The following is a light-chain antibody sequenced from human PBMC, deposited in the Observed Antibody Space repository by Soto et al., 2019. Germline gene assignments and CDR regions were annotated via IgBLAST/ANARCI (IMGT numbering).Light chain of an antibody. Sequence: EMVFTQAPGTLAFSPGERATLSCRASQSVYSSHLAWYRQKPGQVPRLLIYDASSRAAGIPDRFSGSGSGTDFTLTISRLEPEDFAVYYCQQYHRAPFTFGPGS. CDR3: QQYHRAPFT. V-gene: IGKV3-20*01. CDR2: DAS. J-gene: IGKJ3*01. CDR1: QSVYSSH.